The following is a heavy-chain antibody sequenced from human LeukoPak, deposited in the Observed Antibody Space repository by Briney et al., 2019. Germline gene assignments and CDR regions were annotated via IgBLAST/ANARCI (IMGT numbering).Heavy chain of an antibody. CDR3: ARELDSSGYDF. V-gene: IGHV3-21*01. Sequence: GSLRLSCAASGLTFRSYSMSWVRQAPGKGLEWVASISRSGSHIYYADSVRGRFSISRDNAKNSLYLQMNSLRAEDTAVYYCARELDSSGYDFWGQGTLVTVSS. J-gene: IGHJ4*02. D-gene: IGHD3-22*01. CDR1: GLTFRSYS. CDR2: ISRSGSHI.